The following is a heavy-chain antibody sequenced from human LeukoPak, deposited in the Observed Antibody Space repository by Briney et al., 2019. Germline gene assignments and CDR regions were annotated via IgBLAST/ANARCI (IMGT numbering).Heavy chain of an antibody. CDR2: MFHSGDT. D-gene: IGHD2-2*01. CDR3: ARAEGYHLPLD. V-gene: IGHV4-38-2*02. J-gene: IGHJ4*02. Sequence: SETLSLTXSVSGYSISSGYYWGWIRQPPGKGPEWIGDMFHSGDTYYNPSLMSRVTMSVDTSKNQFSLKVKSVTAADTAVYYCARAEGYHLPLDWGQGTLVTVSS. CDR1: GYSISSGYY.